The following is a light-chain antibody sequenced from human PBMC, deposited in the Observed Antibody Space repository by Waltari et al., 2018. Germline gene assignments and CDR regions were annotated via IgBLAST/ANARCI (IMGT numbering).Light chain of an antibody. CDR1: QSVSSSA. Sequence: EIVLTQSPGTLSMSSGERASLSCRASQSVSSSALAWYQQKPGQAPRLLIDGASSRATGIPDRFSGSGSGTDFTLTISRLEPEDSAVYYCHQYGSSIYTFGQGTKLEIQ. J-gene: IGKJ2*01. V-gene: IGKV3-20*01. CDR2: GAS. CDR3: HQYGSSIYT.